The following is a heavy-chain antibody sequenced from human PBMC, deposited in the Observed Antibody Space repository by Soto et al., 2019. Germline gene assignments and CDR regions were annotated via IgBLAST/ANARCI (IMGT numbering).Heavy chain of an antibody. CDR2: IYYSGST. Sequence: SETLSLTCTVSGGSISSGDYYWSWIRQPPGKGLEWIGYIYYSGSTYYNPSLKSQVTISVDTSKNQFSLKLSSVTAADTAVYYCARVGGFGATTIDYWGQGTLVTVS. V-gene: IGHV4-30-4*01. J-gene: IGHJ4*02. CDR3: ARVGGFGATTIDY. CDR1: GGSISSGDYY. D-gene: IGHD3-10*01.